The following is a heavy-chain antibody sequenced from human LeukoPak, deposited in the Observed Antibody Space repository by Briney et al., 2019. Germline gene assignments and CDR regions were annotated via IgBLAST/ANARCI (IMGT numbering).Heavy chain of an antibody. CDR3: ARSGYSSSWYYFDY. D-gene: IGHD6-13*01. CDR2: IYYSGST. J-gene: IGHJ4*02. V-gene: IGHV4-61*05. Sequence: PSETLSLTCTVSGGSISSSSYYWSWIRQPPGKGLEWIGYIYYSGSTNYNPSLKSRVTISVDKSKNQFSLKLSSVTAADTAVYYCARSGYSSSWYYFDYWGQGTLVTVSS. CDR1: GGSISSSSYY.